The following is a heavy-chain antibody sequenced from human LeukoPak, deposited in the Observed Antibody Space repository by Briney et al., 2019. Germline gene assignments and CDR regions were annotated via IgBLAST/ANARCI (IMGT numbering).Heavy chain of an antibody. CDR3: AKAVRMTTVISPFDY. CDR2: ISGSGGST. CDR1: GFTFSSYA. V-gene: IGHV3-23*01. Sequence: GGSLRLSCAASGFTFSSYAMSWVRQAPGKGLEWVSAISGSGGSTYYADSVKGRFTISRDNSKNTLYLQMNSLRAEDTAVYYCAKAVRMTTVISPFDYWGQGTLVTVSS. J-gene: IGHJ4*02. D-gene: IGHD4-17*01.